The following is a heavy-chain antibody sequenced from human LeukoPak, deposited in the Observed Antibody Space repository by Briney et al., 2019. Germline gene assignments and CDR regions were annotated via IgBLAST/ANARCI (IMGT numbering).Heavy chain of an antibody. CDR1: VYTFTSYG. CDR3: ARSLGGVVPALVDFDY. Sequence: GASVKVSCKASVYTFTSYGISWVRQAPGQGLEWMGWISAYNGNTNYAQKLQGRVTMTTDTSTSTAYMELRSLRSDDTAVYYCARSLGGVVPALVDFDYWGQGTLVTVSS. V-gene: IGHV1-18*01. J-gene: IGHJ4*02. CDR2: ISAYNGNT. D-gene: IGHD2-2*01.